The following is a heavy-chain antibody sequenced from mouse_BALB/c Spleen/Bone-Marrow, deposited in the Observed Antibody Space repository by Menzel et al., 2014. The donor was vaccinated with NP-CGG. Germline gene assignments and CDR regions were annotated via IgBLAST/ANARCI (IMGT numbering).Heavy chain of an antibody. Sequence: EVQLQQSGAELVKPGASVKISCKASGYSFTGYFMNWVMKSHGKSLEWIGRINPYNGDTFYNQKFKGKATLTIDKSSSIAHTQLRSLGSEDCAVYCCARIYDYDRGGCFAYWGQGTLVAVSA. V-gene: IGHV1-20*02. J-gene: IGHJ3*01. D-gene: IGHD2-4*01. CDR3: ARIYDYDRGGCFAY. CDR2: INPYNGDT. CDR1: GYSFTGYF.